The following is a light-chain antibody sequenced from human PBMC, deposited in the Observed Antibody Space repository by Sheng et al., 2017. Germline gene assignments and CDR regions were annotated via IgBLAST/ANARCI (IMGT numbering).Light chain of an antibody. V-gene: IGLV1-40*01. J-gene: IGLJ2*01. CDR2: GNS. CDR3: QAWDSSTYVV. Sequence: QSVLTQPPSVSGAPGQRVTISCTGSSSNIGAGYDVHWYQQLPGTAPKLLIYGNSNRPSGVPDRFSGSNSGNTATLTISGTQAMDEADYYCQAWDSSTYVVFGGGTKLTVL. CDR1: SSNIGAGYD.